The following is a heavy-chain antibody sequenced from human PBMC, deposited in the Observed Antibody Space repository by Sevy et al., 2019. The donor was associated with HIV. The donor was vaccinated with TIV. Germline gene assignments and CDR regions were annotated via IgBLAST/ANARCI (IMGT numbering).Heavy chain of an antibody. CDR1: GFSYSSYG. CDR2: IQYDGSNK. J-gene: IGHJ4*02. Sequence: GGSLRLSCAASGFSYSSYGMHWVRQAPGKGLEWVAYIQYDGSNKDSAHSVKGRFTISRDNSKNTLDLQMNSLRVEDTAVYYCVKEGGGEGGDHWGQGTLVTVSS. D-gene: IGHD2-21*01. V-gene: IGHV3-30*02. CDR3: VKEGGGEGGDH.